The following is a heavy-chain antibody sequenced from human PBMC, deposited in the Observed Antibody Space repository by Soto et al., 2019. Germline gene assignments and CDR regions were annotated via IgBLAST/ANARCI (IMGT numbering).Heavy chain of an antibody. CDR2: ISSSSYT. Sequence: GGSLRLSCAASGFTFSDYYMSWIRQAPGKGLEWVSYISSSSYTNYADSVKGRFTISRDNAKNSLYLQMNSLRAEDTAVYYCARDRRRRSLPDWYFDLWGRGTLVTVSS. CDR1: GFTFSDYY. CDR3: ARDRRRRSLPDWYFDL. J-gene: IGHJ2*01. V-gene: IGHV3-11*06.